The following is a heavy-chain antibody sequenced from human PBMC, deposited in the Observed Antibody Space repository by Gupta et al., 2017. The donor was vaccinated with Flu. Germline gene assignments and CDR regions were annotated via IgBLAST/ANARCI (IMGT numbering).Heavy chain of an antibody. CDR3: ARYDSGGYYHLTPIQMWVRGGFDY. CDR1: GYSMCSGYY. D-gene: IGHD3-22*01. Sequence: QVRLQESGPGLVRPSETLSLTCSVSGYSMCSGYYSGWIGQPPGKGLGWFGIIYHGGTKYYKPSLENRVTISVDTSKNHFSLKVNSATAADTGVYYCARYDSGGYYHLTPIQMWVRGGFDYWGQGSLVTVSS. V-gene: IGHV4-38-2*01. J-gene: IGHJ4*02. CDR2: IYHGGTK.